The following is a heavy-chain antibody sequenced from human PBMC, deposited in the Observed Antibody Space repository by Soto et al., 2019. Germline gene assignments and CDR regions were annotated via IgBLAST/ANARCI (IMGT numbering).Heavy chain of an antibody. CDR3: ARDFGHGYYLDY. Sequence: HGGSLRLSCAASGFTFSHYGIHWVRQAPGKGLEWLAVISYDGSNKHYADSVKGRFTVSRDNSKNTLYLQMNSLRAEDTAVYFCARDFGHGYYLDYWGRGTLVTAPQ. V-gene: IGHV3-30*03. D-gene: IGHD3-3*01. CDR2: ISYDGSNK. J-gene: IGHJ4*02. CDR1: GFTFSHYG.